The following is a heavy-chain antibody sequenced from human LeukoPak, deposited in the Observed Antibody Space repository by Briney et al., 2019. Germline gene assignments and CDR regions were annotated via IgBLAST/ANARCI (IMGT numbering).Heavy chain of an antibody. CDR1: GGTFSSYA. J-gene: IGHJ4*02. D-gene: IGHD3-22*01. V-gene: IGHV1-69*01. Sequence: EASVKVSCKASGGTFSSYAISWVRQAPGQGLAWMGGIIPIFGTANYAQKFQGRVTITADESTSTAYMELSSLRSEDTAVYYCARDYYDSSGYYQGIDYWGQGTLVTVSS. CDR2: IIPIFGTA. CDR3: ARDYYDSSGYYQGIDY.